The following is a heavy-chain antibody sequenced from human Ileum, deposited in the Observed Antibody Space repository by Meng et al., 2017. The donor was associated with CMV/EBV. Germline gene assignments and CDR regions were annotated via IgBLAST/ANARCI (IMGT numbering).Heavy chain of an antibody. V-gene: IGHV3-11*01. CDR3: ARVTAGQTDGFDV. CDR2: ISHTGNTI. Sequence: GGSLRLSCAASGFTVSNNYMSWVRQAPGKGLEWISYISHTGNTIYFSDSLKGRFTVSRTNANNSLFLQMNSLRTEDTAVYYCARVTAGQTDGFDVWGQGAMVTVSS. J-gene: IGHJ3*01. CDR1: GFTVSNNY. D-gene: IGHD2-8*02.